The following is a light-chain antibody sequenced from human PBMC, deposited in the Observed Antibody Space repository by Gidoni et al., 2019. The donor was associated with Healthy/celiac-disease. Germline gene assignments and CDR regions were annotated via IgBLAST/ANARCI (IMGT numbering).Light chain of an antibody. J-gene: IGKJ1*01. Sequence: DIVLTQSPATLSLAPGERATLPCRASQSVGSYLAWYQQKPGQAPRLLIYDASNRATGIPARFSGSGSGTDFTLTISSLEPEDFAVYYCQQRSNWPRTWTFGQGTKVEIK. CDR1: QSVGSY. CDR2: DAS. CDR3: QQRSNWPRTWT. V-gene: IGKV3-11*01.